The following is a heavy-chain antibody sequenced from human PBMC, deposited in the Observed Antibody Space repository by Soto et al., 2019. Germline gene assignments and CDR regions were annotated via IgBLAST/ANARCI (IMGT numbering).Heavy chain of an antibody. D-gene: IGHD1-26*01. J-gene: IGHJ4*02. Sequence: QVQLVESGGGVVQPGRSLRLSCAASGFTFSSYGMHWVRQAPGKGLEWVAVISYDGSNKYYADSVKGRFTISRDNSKKTLYLQMNRLRAEDTAVYYWAKTGGGATINYWGQGNLVTVSS. CDR2: ISYDGSNK. CDR3: AKTGGGATINY. CDR1: GFTFSSYG. V-gene: IGHV3-30*18.